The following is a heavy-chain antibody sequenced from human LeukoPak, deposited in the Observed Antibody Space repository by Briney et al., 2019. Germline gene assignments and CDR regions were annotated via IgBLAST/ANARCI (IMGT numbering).Heavy chain of an antibody. J-gene: IGHJ4*02. CDR2: ISAYNGNT. Sequence: ASVKVSCKASGYTLTSYGIGWVQQAPGQGLEWMEWISAYNGNTNYAQKLQGRVTMTTDTSTSTAYMGLRSLGSDDTAVYYCARDTSSGWPAWNFDYWGQGTLVTVSS. CDR3: ARDTSSGWPAWNFDY. CDR1: GYTLTSYG. V-gene: IGHV1-18*01. D-gene: IGHD6-19*01.